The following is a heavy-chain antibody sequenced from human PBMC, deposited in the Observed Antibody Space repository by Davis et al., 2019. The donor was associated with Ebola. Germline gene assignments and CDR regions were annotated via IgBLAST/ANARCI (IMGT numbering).Heavy chain of an antibody. J-gene: IGHJ4*02. V-gene: IGHV3-23*01. Sequence: GGSLRLSCAASGFTFSSYAMTWVRQAPGRGLEWVSAIRDNGANTYYADSVKGRFTISRDNSKNAIYLQMNSLRAEDTALYYCAKGGTSDTYYFDHWGQGILVTVSS. CDR3: AKGGTSDTYYFDH. CDR1: GFTFSSYA. CDR2: IRDNGANT.